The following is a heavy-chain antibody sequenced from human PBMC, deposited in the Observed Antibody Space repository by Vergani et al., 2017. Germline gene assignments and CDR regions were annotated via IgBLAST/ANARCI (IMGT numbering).Heavy chain of an antibody. J-gene: IGHJ4*02. D-gene: IGHD6-13*01. Sequence: QVQLQQWGAGLLKPSETLSLTCAVYGGSFSGYYWSWIRQPPGKGLEWIGEINHSGSTNYNPSLKSRVTISVDTSKNQFSLKLSSVTAADTAVYYCARHGSSWYVGYWGQGTLVTVSS. CDR3: ARHGSSWYVGY. V-gene: IGHV4-34*01. CDR1: GGSFSGYY. CDR2: INHSGST.